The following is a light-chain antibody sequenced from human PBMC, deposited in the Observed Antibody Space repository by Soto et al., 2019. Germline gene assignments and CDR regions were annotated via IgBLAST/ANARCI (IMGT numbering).Light chain of an antibody. CDR3: CSFTSINTWV. J-gene: IGLJ3*02. CDR2: EVT. CDR1: SSDVG. V-gene: IGLV2-14*01. Sequence: QSALTQPASVSGSPGQSITISCTGTSSDVGVSWYQHHPGKAPKLMIYEVTNRPSGVSDRFSGSKPGNTASLTISGLQTEDEADYYCCSFTSINTWVFGGGTKLTVL.